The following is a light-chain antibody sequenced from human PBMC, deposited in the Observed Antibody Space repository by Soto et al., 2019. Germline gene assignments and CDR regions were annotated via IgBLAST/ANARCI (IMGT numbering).Light chain of an antibody. Sequence: QSALTQPRSVSGSPGQSVTISCTGTSSDVGGYNYVSWYQQHPGKAPKLMIFDVSKRPSGVPDRFSGSKSANTASLTISGLQAEEEADYYCSSYTRSSSYVFGTGTKVTVL. CDR3: SSYTRSSSYV. J-gene: IGLJ1*01. V-gene: IGLV2-11*01. CDR2: DVS. CDR1: SSDVGGYNY.